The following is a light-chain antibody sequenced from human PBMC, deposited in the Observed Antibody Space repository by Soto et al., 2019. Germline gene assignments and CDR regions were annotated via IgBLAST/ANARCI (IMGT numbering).Light chain of an antibody. CDR2: KAA. CDR3: QQYNDNWT. Sequence: DIQMTQSPSTLSASVGDRVTITCRASQSVSRWLAWYQQKPGKAPKLLIYKAAPLESGVPSRFSGSGSGTEFTLAISSLQPDDSAAYYCQQYNDNWTFGQGTKVEIK. CDR1: QSVSRW. J-gene: IGKJ1*01. V-gene: IGKV1-5*03.